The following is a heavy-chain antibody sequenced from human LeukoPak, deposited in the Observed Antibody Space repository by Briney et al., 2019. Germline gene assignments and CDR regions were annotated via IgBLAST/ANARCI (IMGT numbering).Heavy chain of an antibody. J-gene: IGHJ3*02. D-gene: IGHD2-2*01. Sequence: SVKVSCKAPGGTFSSYAISWVRQAPGQGLEWMGGIIPIFGTANCAQKFQGRVTITADESTSTAYMELSSLRSEDTAVYYCARRRYCSSTSCLRGRAFDIWGQGTMVTVSS. V-gene: IGHV1-69*13. CDR2: IIPIFGTA. CDR3: ARRRYCSSTSCLRGRAFDI. CDR1: GGTFSSYA.